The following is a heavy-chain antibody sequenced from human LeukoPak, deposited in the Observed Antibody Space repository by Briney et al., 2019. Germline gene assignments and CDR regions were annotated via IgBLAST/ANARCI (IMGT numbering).Heavy chain of an antibody. CDR1: GYTFTSYR. V-gene: IGHV1-18*01. D-gene: IGHD3-9*01. Sequence: GASVKVSCKASGYTFTSYRISWERQATGQGLEWMGWISAHHGNTNYAQKLQGRVTMTTDTSTSTAYMELRSLRSDDTAVYYCFFQAEDGSRYFDWLLPNENNWFDPWGQGTLVTVSS. J-gene: IGHJ5*02. CDR2: ISAHHGNT. CDR3: FFQAEDGSRYFDWLLPNENNWFDP.